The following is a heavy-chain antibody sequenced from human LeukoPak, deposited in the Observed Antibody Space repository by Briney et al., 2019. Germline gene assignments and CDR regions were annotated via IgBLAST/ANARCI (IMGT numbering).Heavy chain of an antibody. CDR2: IYYSGTT. CDR3: ARGEPGDSDAFDI. V-gene: IGHV4-30-4*08. J-gene: IGHJ3*02. Sequence: SQTLSLTYTVSGGSISSGDYYWSWIRQPPGKGLEWIGYIYYSGTTYYNPSLKSRLTISLDTSKNHFSLKLSSVTAADTAVYYCARGEPGDSDAFDIWGQGTMVTVSS. CDR1: GGSISSGDYY. D-gene: IGHD2-21*02.